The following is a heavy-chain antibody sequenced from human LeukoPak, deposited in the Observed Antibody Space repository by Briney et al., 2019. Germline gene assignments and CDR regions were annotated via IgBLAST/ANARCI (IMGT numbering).Heavy chain of an antibody. J-gene: IGHJ3*02. D-gene: IGHD3-22*01. CDR2: IYYSGST. CDR1: GVSISSYY. Sequence: MTSETLSLTCTVSGVSISSYYWSWIRQPPGKGLEWIGYIYYSGSTNYNPSLKSRVTISVDTSKNQFSLKLSSVTAADTAVYYCARATNDYYDSSEDAFDIWGQGTMVTVSS. CDR3: ARATNDYYDSSEDAFDI. V-gene: IGHV4-59*01.